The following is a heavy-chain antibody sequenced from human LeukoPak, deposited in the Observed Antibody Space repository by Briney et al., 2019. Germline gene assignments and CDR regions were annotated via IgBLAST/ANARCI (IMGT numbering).Heavy chain of an antibody. CDR1: GYTFTGYY. CDR2: INPNSGGT. D-gene: IGHD3-22*01. Sequence: ASVKVSCKASGYTFTGYYMHWVRQAPGQGLEWMGWINPNSGGTNYAQKFQGRVTMTRDTSISTAYMELSRLRSDDTAVYYCARVFDSSGYPKTPYYGMDVWGQGTTVTVSS. V-gene: IGHV1-2*02. CDR3: ARVFDSSGYPKTPYYGMDV. J-gene: IGHJ6*02.